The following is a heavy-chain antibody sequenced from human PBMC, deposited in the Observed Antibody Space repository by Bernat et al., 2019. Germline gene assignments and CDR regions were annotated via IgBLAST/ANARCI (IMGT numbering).Heavy chain of an antibody. CDR3: ARGRGYSGYFPLNYFDY. D-gene: IGHD5-12*01. CDR2: IIPIFGTA. V-gene: IGHV1-69*01. CDR1: GGTFSSYA. Sequence: QVQLVQSGAEVKKPGSSVKVSCKASGGTFSSYAISWVRKAPGKGLEWMGGIIPIFGTANYAQKFQGRVTITADESTSTAYMELRSLRSEDTAVYYCARGRGYSGYFPLNYFDYWGQGTLVTVSS. J-gene: IGHJ4*02.